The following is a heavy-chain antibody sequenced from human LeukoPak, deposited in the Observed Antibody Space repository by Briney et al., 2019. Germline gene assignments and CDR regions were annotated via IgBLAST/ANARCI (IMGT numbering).Heavy chain of an antibody. J-gene: IGHJ4*02. V-gene: IGHV3-23*01. CDR3: AKGPPSYYYDSSGYYPLG. Sequence: PGGSLRLSCAASGFTFSSYAMSWVRQAPGKGLEWVSAISGSGGSTYYADSVKGRFTISRDNSKNTLYLQMNSLRAEDTAVYYCAKGPPSYYYDSSGYYPLGWGQGTLVTVSS. CDR2: ISGSGGST. D-gene: IGHD3-22*01. CDR1: GFTFSSYA.